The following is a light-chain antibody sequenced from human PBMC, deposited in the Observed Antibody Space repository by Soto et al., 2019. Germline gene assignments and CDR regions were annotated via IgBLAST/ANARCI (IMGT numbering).Light chain of an antibody. CDR1: KLGDKY. CDR2: EDR. V-gene: IGLV3-1*01. J-gene: IGLJ2*01. CDR3: QAWDSSTPVV. Sequence: SYELTQPPSVSVSPGQTASITCSGDKLGDKYSCWYQQKPDQSPVLVIYEDRKRPSGIPERFSGSKSGNTATLTISGTQAMDEADYYCQAWDSSTPVVFGGGTQLTVL.